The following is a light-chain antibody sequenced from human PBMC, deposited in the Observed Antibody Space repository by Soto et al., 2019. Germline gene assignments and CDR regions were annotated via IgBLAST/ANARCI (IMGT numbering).Light chain of an antibody. CDR2: DVG. CDR3: SSYAGTSTFAV. CDR1: SSDVGGYDF. J-gene: IGLJ3*02. Sequence: QSVLTQPRSVFGSPGQSVTISCTGTSSDVGGYDFVSWYRQHPGKGPELIMYDVGRRPSGVPDRFSGSKSGDTASLTISGLEAEDEAEYHCSSYAGTSTFAVFGAGTKLTVL. V-gene: IGLV2-11*01.